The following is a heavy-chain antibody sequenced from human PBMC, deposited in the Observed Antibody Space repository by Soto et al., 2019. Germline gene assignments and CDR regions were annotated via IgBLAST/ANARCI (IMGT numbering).Heavy chain of an antibody. D-gene: IGHD3-10*01. CDR3: ARDGYDGSGSPYPAY. J-gene: IGHJ4*02. V-gene: IGHV4-59*01. CDR2: IYYLGST. CDR1: GGSMSEYF. Sequence: SETLSLTCSVSGGSMSEYFWSWIRQSPGKGLEWIGYIYYLGSTDYNPSLKSRVTISVDTSKRQFSLRLTSVTAADTAVYYCARDGYDGSGSPYPAYWGPGTQVTVSS.